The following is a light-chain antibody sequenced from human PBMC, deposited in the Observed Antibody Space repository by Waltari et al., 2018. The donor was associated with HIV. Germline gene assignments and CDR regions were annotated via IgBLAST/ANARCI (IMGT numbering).Light chain of an antibody. CDR2: ATS. CDR1: FGVGTN. J-gene: IGKJ1*01. V-gene: IGKV3-15*01. Sequence: IVMTQSPVALSVSPGERVTLSCRASFGVGTNVAWYRQRPGQPPRLVIYATSTRASGVPSRFSGSGSGTEFTLTINSLQSEDVAVYYCQQYQTWLWTFGAGTKVEIK. CDR3: QQYQTWLWT.